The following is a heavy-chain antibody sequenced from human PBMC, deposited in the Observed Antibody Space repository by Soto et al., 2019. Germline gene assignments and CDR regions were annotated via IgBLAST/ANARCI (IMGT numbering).Heavy chain of an antibody. J-gene: IGHJ5*02. CDR2: IKTKADAGTT. D-gene: IGHD3-10*02. CDR3: TTDGATIFFDP. Sequence: QLVESGGGLVKPGGSLRLSCAASGFTFKNAWMSWVRQAPGKGLKWVGRIKTKADAGTTDYAAPVKGRFTISRDDSKNTLYLQMNSLKNEDTALYFCTTDGATIFFDPRGQGTLVTVSS. CDR1: GFTFKNAW. V-gene: IGHV3-15*01.